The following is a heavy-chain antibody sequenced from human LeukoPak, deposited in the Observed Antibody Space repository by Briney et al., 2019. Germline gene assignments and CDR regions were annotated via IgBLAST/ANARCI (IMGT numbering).Heavy chain of an antibody. CDR1: GYTFTSYG. CDR3: ARWGVTHYFDY. CDR2: ISAYNGNT. D-gene: IGHD4-23*01. J-gene: IGHJ4*02. Sequence: GASVKVSCKASGYTFTSYGISWVRQAPGQGLEWMGWISAYNGNTNYAQKLQGRVTMTIDTSTSTAYMELRGLRSDDTAVYYCARWGVTHYFDYWGQGTLVTVSS. V-gene: IGHV1-18*01.